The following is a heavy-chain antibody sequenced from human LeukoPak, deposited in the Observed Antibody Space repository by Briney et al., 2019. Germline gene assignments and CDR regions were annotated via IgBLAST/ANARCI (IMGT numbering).Heavy chain of an antibody. CDR1: GYTFTSYG. CDR3: ARELGYLAVSWFDY. V-gene: IGHV1-18*01. J-gene: IGHJ4*02. Sequence: ASVKVSCKASGYTFTSYGISLVRQAPGQGLEWMGWISAYNGNTNYAQKLQGRVTMTTDTSTITAYMEVRSLRSDDTAVYYCARELGYLAVSWFDYWGQGTLVTVPS. CDR2: ISAYNGNT. D-gene: IGHD6-19*01.